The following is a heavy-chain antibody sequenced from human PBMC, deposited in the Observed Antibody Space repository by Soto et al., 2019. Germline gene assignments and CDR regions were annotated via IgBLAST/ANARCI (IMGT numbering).Heavy chain of an antibody. Sequence: QITLKESGPTLVKPTQTLTLTCSFSGFSLSTSEVGVGWIRQPPGKGLEWLALIFWDDDKRYNPSLRSRLTITKDTSKNQVVLTMTNMDPVDTATYYCGHRGEKDPYKWFDPWGQGTLVTVSS. V-gene: IGHV2-5*02. CDR3: GHRGEKDPYKWFDP. CDR2: IFWDDDK. J-gene: IGHJ5*02. CDR1: GFSLSTSEVG.